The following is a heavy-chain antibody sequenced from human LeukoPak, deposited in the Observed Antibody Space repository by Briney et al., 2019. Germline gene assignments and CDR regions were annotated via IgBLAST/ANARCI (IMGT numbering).Heavy chain of an antibody. CDR2: INHSGST. V-gene: IGHV4-34*01. J-gene: IGHJ4*02. D-gene: IGHD3-9*01. CDR1: GGSFSGYY. Sequence: SETLSLTCAVYGGSFSGYYWSWIRQPPGKGLEWIGEINHSGSTNYNPSLKSRATISVDTSKNQFSLKLSSVTAADTAVYYCARSYYDILSWGQGTLVTVSS. CDR3: ARSYYDILS.